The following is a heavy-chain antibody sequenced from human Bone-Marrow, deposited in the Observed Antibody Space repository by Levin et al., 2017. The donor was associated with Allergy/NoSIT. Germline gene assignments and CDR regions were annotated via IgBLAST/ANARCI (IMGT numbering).Heavy chain of an antibody. V-gene: IGHV3-23*01. J-gene: IGHJ4*02. Sequence: RGSLRLSCAASGFTFSSYAMSWVRQAPGKGLEWVSAISGSGGSTYYADSVKGRFTISRDNSKNTLYLQMNSLRAEDTAVYYCAKDVAALRDVVVVAATWGFDYWGQGTLVTVSS. CDR1: GFTFSSYA. CDR2: ISGSGGST. CDR3: AKDVAALRDVVVVAATWGFDY. D-gene: IGHD2-15*01.